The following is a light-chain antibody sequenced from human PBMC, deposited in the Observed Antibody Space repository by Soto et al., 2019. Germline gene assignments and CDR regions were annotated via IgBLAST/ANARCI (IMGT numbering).Light chain of an antibody. J-gene: IGKJ1*01. CDR2: KES. CDR1: QSINNW. CDR3: QQYKSYWT. Sequence: DIQMTQSPSTLSAYVGDKVTNTCRASQSINNWLAWYQQKPGKAPKLLIYKESSLESGVPSRFSGSVSGTEFTLTISSLQPDDSATYYCQQYKSYWTFGQGTKVDIK. V-gene: IGKV1-5*03.